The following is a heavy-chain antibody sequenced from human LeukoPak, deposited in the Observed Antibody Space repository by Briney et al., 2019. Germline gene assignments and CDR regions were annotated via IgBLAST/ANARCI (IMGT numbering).Heavy chain of an antibody. V-gene: IGHV3-21*01. D-gene: IGHD2-15*01. CDR1: GFTFSSYS. J-gene: IGHJ4*02. Sequence: GGSLRLSCAASGFTFSSYSMNWVRQAPRKGLEWVSSISSSSSYIYYADSVKGRFTISRDNAKNSLYLQMNSLRAEDTAVYYCARDWYCSGGSCYSFDYWGQGTLVTVSS. CDR3: ARDWYCSGGSCYSFDY. CDR2: ISSSSSYI.